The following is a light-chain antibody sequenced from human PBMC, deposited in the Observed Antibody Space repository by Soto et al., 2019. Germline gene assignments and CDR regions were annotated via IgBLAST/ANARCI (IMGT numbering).Light chain of an antibody. Sequence: EIVLTQSPATLSLSPGERATLSCRASQSVSSYLAWYQQKPGQAPRLLIYDASNRATGIPARFGGSGSGTDFTLTISGLEPEDFAVYYCQQRSNWPLTFGGGTKVEIK. CDR1: QSVSSY. J-gene: IGKJ4*01. CDR3: QQRSNWPLT. CDR2: DAS. V-gene: IGKV3-11*01.